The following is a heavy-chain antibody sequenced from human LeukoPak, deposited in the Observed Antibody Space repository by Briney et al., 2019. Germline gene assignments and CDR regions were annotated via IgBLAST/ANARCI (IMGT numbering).Heavy chain of an antibody. CDR1: GGSISSYY. D-gene: IGHD3-22*01. CDR2: IYYSGST. Sequence: SETLSLTCTVSGGSISSYYWSWIRQPPGKGLEWIGYIYYSGSTNYNPSLKSRVTISVDTSKNQFSLKLSSVTAADTAVYYCARVLSRGFRITMIVVPPYFDYWGQGTLVTVSS. V-gene: IGHV4-59*12. J-gene: IGHJ4*02. CDR3: ARVLSRGFRITMIVVPPYFDY.